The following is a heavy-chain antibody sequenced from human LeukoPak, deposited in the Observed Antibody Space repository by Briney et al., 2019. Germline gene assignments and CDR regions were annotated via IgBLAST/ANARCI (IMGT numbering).Heavy chain of an antibody. CDR3: ARDPGYSRPSSYGYFDH. V-gene: IGHV3-48*02. CDR2: ITSSSDSI. CDR1: GFTFSANS. D-gene: IGHD1-26*01. Sequence: GGSLRLSCATSGFTFSANSMIWVRQTPGKGLECLSYITSSSDSIHYADSVRGRFTVSRDNAKNSLYLQMNSLRDEDTAVYYCARDPGYSRPSSYGYFDHWGQGTLATVSS. J-gene: IGHJ4*02.